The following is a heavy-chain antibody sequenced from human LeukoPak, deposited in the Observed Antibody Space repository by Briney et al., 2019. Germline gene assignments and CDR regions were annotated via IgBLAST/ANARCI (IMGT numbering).Heavy chain of an antibody. Sequence: ASVNVSCKASGYSFTGYYIHWVRQAPGQGLEWMGWINPNTGATNYAQKFQGGVTMTRDTSVSTAYMELSRLRSDDTAVYSCARVASSGLDYWGQGTLVTVSS. D-gene: IGHD6-19*01. CDR3: ARVASSGLDY. CDR1: GYSFTGYY. J-gene: IGHJ4*02. V-gene: IGHV1-2*02. CDR2: INPNTGAT.